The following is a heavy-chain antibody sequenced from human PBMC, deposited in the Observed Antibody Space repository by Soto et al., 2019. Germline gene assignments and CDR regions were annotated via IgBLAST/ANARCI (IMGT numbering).Heavy chain of an antibody. CDR2: IIPILGIA. V-gene: IGHV1-69*02. J-gene: IGHJ4*02. CDR1: GGTFSSYT. Sequence: QVQLVQSGAEVKKPGSSVKVSCKASGGTFSSYTISWVRQAPGQGLEWMGRIIPILGIANDAQKFQGRVTIPAEKSTSPASVSMSSLRAEDTAVYYCARDRGMAKGDFYYWGQGTLVTVSS. CDR3: ARDRGMAKGDFYY. D-gene: IGHD3-10*01.